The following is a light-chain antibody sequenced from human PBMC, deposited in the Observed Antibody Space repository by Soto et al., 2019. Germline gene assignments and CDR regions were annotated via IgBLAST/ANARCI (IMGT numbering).Light chain of an antibody. CDR2: DAS. V-gene: IGKV1-5*01. J-gene: IGKJ1*01. CDR3: QQYENYWT. CDR1: QSISSW. Sequence: DIQMTQSLSTLSATAGDSVTITCRASQSISSWLAWYQHKPGKDPKLLIYDASNLDSGVPSRFSGSGSGTEFSLTISNLQPEDCATYYCQQYENYWTFGQGTKVDIK.